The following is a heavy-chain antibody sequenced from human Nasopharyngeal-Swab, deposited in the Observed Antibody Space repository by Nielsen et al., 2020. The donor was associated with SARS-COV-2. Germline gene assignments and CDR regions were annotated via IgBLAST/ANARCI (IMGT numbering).Heavy chain of an antibody. CDR1: GGSISSVNYF. CDR2: IHYTGKT. V-gene: IGHV4-31*03. J-gene: IGHJ3*01. D-gene: IGHD3-16*02. CDR3: AREVINQAVSDAFDF. Sequence: SETLPLTCTVSGGSISSVNYFWRRIRQRPGTGLEWIGYIHYTGKTYYNPSLESRLTISLDTSRNQFSLMLRSVTVADTAVYYCAREVINQAVSDAFDFWGQGTMVTVSS.